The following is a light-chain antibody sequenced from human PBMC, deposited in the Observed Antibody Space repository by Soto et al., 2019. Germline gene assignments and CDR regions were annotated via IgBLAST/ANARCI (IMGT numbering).Light chain of an antibody. CDR1: QSVSSSY. Sequence: EIVMTQSPATLSVSPGERATLSCRASQSVSSSYLAWYQQKPGQAPRLLIYDASNRATGIPARFSGSGSGTDFTLTISSLEPEDFAVYYCQQRSNWLTFGQGTRLEIK. V-gene: IGKV3D-20*02. J-gene: IGKJ5*01. CDR3: QQRSNWLT. CDR2: DAS.